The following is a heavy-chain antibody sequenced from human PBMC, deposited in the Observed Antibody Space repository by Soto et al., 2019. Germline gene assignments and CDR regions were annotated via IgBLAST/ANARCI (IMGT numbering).Heavy chain of an antibody. CDR1: GFTVSNYY. CDR2: IYSGGAT. CDR3: ARDGTYNWV. J-gene: IGHJ4*01. D-gene: IGHD1-1*01. Sequence: EVQLVESGGGLVQPGGSLRLSCAASGFTVSNYYMRWVRQAPGKGLEWVSLIYSGGATYYADSVKGRFTIYRDNSKNTLYLQMNSLRAEDTAVYYCARDGTYNWVGGHGLLVTVSS. V-gene: IGHV3-66*01.